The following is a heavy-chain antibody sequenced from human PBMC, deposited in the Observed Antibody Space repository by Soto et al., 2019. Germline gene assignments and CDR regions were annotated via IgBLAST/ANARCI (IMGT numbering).Heavy chain of an antibody. CDR2: VSYDGSNK. CDR3: AKDRRYNWNYDY. J-gene: IGHJ4*02. V-gene: IGHV3-30*18. Sequence: PGGSLRLSCAASGFTFSGYGMHWVRQAPGKGLEWVAFVSYDGSNKYYADSVKGRFTISRDISKRTLYLQMKSLRAEDTAVYYCAKDRRYNWNYDYWGQGTLVPSPQ. D-gene: IGHD1-7*01. CDR1: GFTFSGYG.